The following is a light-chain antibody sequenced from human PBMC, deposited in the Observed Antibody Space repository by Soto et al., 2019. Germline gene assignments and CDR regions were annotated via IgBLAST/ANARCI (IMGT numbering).Light chain of an antibody. CDR3: QQLFDSPIT. V-gene: IGKV1-5*01. CDR2: AAS. Sequence: IQVTQSPSTLSASVGDRVTITCRASQSINKWLAWYQQKPGKAPKLLIYAASTLESGVPSRFSATVSGTEFSLTITSLQPEDFATYYCQQLFDSPITFGQGTRLEIK. CDR1: QSINKW. J-gene: IGKJ5*01.